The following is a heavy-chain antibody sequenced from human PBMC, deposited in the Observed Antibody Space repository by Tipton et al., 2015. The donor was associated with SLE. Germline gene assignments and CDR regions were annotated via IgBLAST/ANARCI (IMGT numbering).Heavy chain of an antibody. CDR2: INHSGST. J-gene: IGHJ4*02. CDR3: ARGILEPGDY. V-gene: IGHV4-34*01. CDR1: GGSFSGYY. D-gene: IGHD1-1*01. Sequence: TLSLTCAVYGGSFSGYYWSWIRQPPGKGLEWIGEINHSGSTNYNPSLKSRVTISVDTSKNQFSLKLSSVTAADTAVYYCARGILEPGDYWGQGTLVTVYS.